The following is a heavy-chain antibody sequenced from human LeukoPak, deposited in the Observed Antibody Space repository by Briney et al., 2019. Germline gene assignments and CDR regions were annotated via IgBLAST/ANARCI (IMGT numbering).Heavy chain of an antibody. V-gene: IGHV3-23*01. J-gene: IGHJ4*02. CDR3: AKEMVIVVVVAADY. Sequence: GGSLRLSCAASGFTFSSYAMSLVRQAPGKGLEWVSAISGSGGSTYYADSVKGRFTISRDNSKNTLYLQMNSLRAEDTAVYYCAKEMVIVVVVAADYWGQGTLVTVSS. CDR2: ISGSGGST. D-gene: IGHD2-15*01. CDR1: GFTFSSYA.